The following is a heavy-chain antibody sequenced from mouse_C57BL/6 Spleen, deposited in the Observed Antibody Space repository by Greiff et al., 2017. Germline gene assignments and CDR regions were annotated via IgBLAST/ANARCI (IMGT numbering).Heavy chain of an antibody. Sequence: QVQLQQSGAELVKPGASVKMSCKASGYTFTSYWITWVKQRPGQGLEWIGDIYPGSGSTNYNEKFKSKATLTVDTSSSTAYMQLSSLTSEDSAVYYCARTGNYEEGAMDYWGQGTSVTVSS. D-gene: IGHD2-1*01. J-gene: IGHJ4*01. V-gene: IGHV1-55*01. CDR1: GYTFTSYW. CDR2: IYPGSGST. CDR3: ARTGNYEEGAMDY.